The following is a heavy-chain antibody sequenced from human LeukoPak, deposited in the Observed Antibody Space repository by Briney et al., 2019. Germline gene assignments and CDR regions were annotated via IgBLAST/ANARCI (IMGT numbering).Heavy chain of an antibody. CDR1: GFTFSSYA. J-gene: IGHJ6*02. Sequence: GRSLRLSCAASGFTFSSYAMHWVRQAPGKGLEWVAVISYDGSNKYYADSVKGRFTISRDNSKNTLYLQMNSLRAEDTAVYYCARSTTMVRGVTRAYYYYGMDVWGQGTTVTVSS. V-gene: IGHV3-30-3*01. D-gene: IGHD3-10*01. CDR2: ISYDGSNK. CDR3: ARSTTMVRGVTRAYYYYGMDV.